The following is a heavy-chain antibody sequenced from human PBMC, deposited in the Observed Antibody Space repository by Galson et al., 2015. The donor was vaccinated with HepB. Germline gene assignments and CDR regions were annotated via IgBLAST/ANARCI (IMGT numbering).Heavy chain of an antibody. J-gene: IGHJ4*02. V-gene: IGHV1-18*04. CDR1: GYTFTSLT. D-gene: IGHD3-3*02. CDR3: ARDLSLDY. CDR2: ISAYNGNT. Sequence: SVKVSCKAFGYTFTSLTFSWVRQAPGQGLEWMGWISAYNGNTNYAQKFQDRVTMTTDTSASTAYMELRSLRSDDTAVYYCARDLSLDYWGQGTLVTVSS.